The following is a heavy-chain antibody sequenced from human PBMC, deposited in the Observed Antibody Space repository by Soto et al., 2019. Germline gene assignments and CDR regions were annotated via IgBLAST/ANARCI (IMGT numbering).Heavy chain of an antibody. CDR1: GFSLSTSGVG. V-gene: IGHV2-5*02. J-gene: IGHJ4*02. CDR3: AHKGPENWPLDY. Sequence: QITLKESGPTLVRPTQTLTLTCAFSGFSLSTSGVGVGWIRQPPGKALEWLAVIYWDDSKHYSPSLRSRLTITKASSNNPVVLTMTNMDPMDTGTCYCAHKGPENWPLDYWGQGTMVTVSS. CDR2: IYWDDSK. D-gene: IGHD1-1*01.